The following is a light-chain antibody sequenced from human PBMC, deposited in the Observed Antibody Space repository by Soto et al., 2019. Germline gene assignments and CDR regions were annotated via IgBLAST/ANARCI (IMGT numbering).Light chain of an antibody. V-gene: IGLV2-14*01. J-gene: IGLJ1*01. CDR1: SSDVGGYNY. CDR2: DVS. CDR3: SSYTSSSTLYV. Sequence: QSALTQPASVSGSPGQSITISCTGTSSDVGGYNYVSWYQQHPGKAPKLMIYDVSNRPSGFSNRFSGSKSCNTASLTISGLQAEDEADYYCSSYTSSSTLYVFGTGTKLTVL.